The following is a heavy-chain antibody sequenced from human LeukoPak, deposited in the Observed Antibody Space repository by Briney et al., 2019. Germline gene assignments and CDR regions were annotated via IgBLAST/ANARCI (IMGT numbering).Heavy chain of an antibody. J-gene: IGHJ4*02. CDR2: INPNSGGT. D-gene: IGHD6-6*01. CDR1: GYTFTGYY. CDR3: ARDLYSSSPNPLDY. Sequence: ASVKVSCKASGYTFTGYYMHWVRQAPGQGLEWMGWINPNSGGTNYAQKFQGRVTMTRDTSISTAYMELSRLRSDDTAVYYCARDLYSSSPNPLDYWGQGTLVTVSS. V-gene: IGHV1-2*02.